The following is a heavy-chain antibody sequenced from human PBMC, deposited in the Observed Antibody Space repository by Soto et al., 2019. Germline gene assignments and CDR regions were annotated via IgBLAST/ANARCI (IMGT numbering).Heavy chain of an antibody. J-gene: IGHJ4*02. CDR2: ISGSGGST. Sequence: LRLSCAASGFTFSSYAMSWVRQAPGKGLEWVSAISGSGGSTYYADSVKGQFTISRDNSKNTLYLQMNSLRAGDTAVYYCAKVRWYYDSSGYSDYWGQGTLVTVSS. V-gene: IGHV3-23*01. CDR1: GFTFSSYA. CDR3: AKVRWYYDSSGYSDY. D-gene: IGHD3-22*01.